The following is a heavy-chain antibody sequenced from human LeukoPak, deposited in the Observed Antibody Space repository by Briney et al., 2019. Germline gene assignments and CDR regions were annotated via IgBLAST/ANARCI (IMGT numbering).Heavy chain of an antibody. J-gene: IGHJ6*02. CDR1: GFTFSSSA. D-gene: IGHD3-22*01. CDR3: ARLSRSGATYFYYGMDV. CDR2: FSFDGSDQ. V-gene: IGHV3-30*04. Sequence: PGGSLRFSCAASGFTFSSSAMSGGRQGPGKGLGWGAVFSFDGSDQYYADSVKGRFTISRDNSQNTVSLHMNSLKTEDTAVYFCARLSRSGATYFYYGMDVWGQGTTVIVTS.